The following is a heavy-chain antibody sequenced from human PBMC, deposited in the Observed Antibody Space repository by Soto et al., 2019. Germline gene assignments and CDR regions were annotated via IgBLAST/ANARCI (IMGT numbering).Heavy chain of an antibody. J-gene: IGHJ4*02. CDR3: ARDKITGLFDY. CDR1: GGSFSGYY. Sequence: QVPLQQWGAGLLKPSENLSLTCAVYGGSFSGYYWTWIRQPPGTGLEWIGEINHSGSTNYNPSLKSRVTISVDTSKNQFSLKLTSVTAADTAVYYCARDKITGLFDYWGQGTLVTVSS. V-gene: IGHV4-34*01. CDR2: INHSGST. D-gene: IGHD2-8*02.